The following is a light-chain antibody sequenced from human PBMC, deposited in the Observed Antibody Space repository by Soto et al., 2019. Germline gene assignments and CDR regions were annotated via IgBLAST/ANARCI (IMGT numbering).Light chain of an antibody. V-gene: IGKV3-20*01. Sequence: EIMLNQSPGTLSLSQGERATLSCRASQIVRISYLAWYQQKPGQAPRLPIYGAFSRATGIPDRFSGSGSGTDFTLTIGRLEPEDFAVYYCQQYGSSPQWTFGQRTKVDIK. CDR2: GAF. CDR1: QIVRISY. CDR3: QQYGSSPQWT. J-gene: IGKJ1*01.